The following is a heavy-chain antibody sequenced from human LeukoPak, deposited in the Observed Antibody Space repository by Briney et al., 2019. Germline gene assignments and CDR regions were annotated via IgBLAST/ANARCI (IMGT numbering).Heavy chain of an antibody. CDR3: RGYDSSGNWLFDY. CDR2: VSYSGST. J-gene: IGHJ4*02. V-gene: IGHV4-39*01. CDR1: GDSITSRNYY. Sequence: SETLSLTCTVSGDSITSRNYYWGWSRQPRGKGLEWIGSVSYSGSTYYNPSLKSRVSVSVDTSKNQFSLKLTSVTAADTALYYCRGYDSSGNWLFDYWGQGTRVTVSS. D-gene: IGHD3-22*01.